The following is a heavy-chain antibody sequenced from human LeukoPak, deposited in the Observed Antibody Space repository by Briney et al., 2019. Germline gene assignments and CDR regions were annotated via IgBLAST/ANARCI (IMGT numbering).Heavy chain of an antibody. CDR1: GFTFSSYR. V-gene: IGHV3-48*02. D-gene: IGHD3-10*01. CDR3: ARGLWFGEEGSLDY. J-gene: IGHJ4*02. Sequence: GGSLRLSCAASGFTFSSYRMNWVRQAPGKGLEWGSYISSSSSTIYYADSVKGRFTISRDNAKNSLYLQMNSLRDEDTAVYYCARGLWFGEEGSLDYWGQGTLVTVSS. CDR2: ISSSSSTI.